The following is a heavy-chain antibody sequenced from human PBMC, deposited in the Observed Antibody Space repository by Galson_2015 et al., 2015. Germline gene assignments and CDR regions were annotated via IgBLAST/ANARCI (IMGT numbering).Heavy chain of an antibody. CDR1: GFTFSSYG. CDR2: ISYDGSNK. D-gene: IGHD1-26*01. CDR3: AKQGGSSGPLLNYYYGMDV. V-gene: IGHV3-30*18. Sequence: SLRLSCAASGFTFSSYGMHWVRQAPGKGLEWVAVISYDGSNKYYADSVKGRFTISRGNSKNTLYLLMNSLRAEDTAVYYCAKQGGSSGPLLNYYYGMDVWGQGTTVTVSS. J-gene: IGHJ6*02.